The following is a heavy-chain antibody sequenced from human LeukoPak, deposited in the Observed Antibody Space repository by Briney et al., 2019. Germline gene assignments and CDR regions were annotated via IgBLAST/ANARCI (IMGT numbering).Heavy chain of an antibody. CDR1: GFTFSSYS. J-gene: IGHJ4*02. D-gene: IGHD4-17*01. CDR3: ARGKVTTTGFLYY. V-gene: IGHV3-21*01. CDR2: ISSSSSYI. Sequence: GGSLRLSCAASGFTFSSYSMNWVRQAPGKGLEWVSSISSSSSYIYYADSVKGRFTISRDNAKNSLYLQMNSLRAEDTTVYYCARGKVTTTGFLYYWGQGTLVTVSS.